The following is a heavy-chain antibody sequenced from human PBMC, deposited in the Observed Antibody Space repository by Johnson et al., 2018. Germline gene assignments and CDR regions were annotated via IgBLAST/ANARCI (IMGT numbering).Heavy chain of an antibody. CDR1: GFSFTYYW. Sequence: EVQLVESGGGLVQPGWSXRLSCAASGFSFTYYWIHWVRQAPGKGLVWVSRIKSDGTGTSYADSVKGRFTISTDNAKNTLYLQMNSPRAEDTAVYFCARVRGYGYNDAFDMWGQGTMVTVSS. J-gene: IGHJ3*02. D-gene: IGHD5-18*01. CDR2: IKSDGTGT. V-gene: IGHV3-74*01. CDR3: ARVRGYGYNDAFDM.